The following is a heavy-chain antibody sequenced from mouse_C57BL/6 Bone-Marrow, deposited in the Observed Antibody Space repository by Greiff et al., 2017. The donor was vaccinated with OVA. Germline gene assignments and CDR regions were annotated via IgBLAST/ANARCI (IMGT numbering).Heavy chain of an antibody. Sequence: QVQLQQPGAELVMPGASVKLSCKASGYTFTSYWMHWVKQRPGQGLEWIGEIDPSDSYTNYNQKFKGKSTLTVDKSSSTAYMQLSSLTSEDSAVYYCARERSYYYDSSPYYAMDYWGQGTSVTVSS. V-gene: IGHV1-69*01. CDR3: ARERSYYYDSSPYYAMDY. D-gene: IGHD1-1*01. J-gene: IGHJ4*01. CDR2: IDPSDSYT. CDR1: GYTFTSYW.